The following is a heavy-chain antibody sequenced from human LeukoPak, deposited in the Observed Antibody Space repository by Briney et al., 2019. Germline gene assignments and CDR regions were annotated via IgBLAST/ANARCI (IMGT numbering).Heavy chain of an antibody. CDR1: GFTFSSYS. CDR3: ARAGEVWFGELFHRAEDGYIDY. V-gene: IGHV3-21*01. J-gene: IGHJ4*02. D-gene: IGHD3-10*01. Sequence: GGTLRLSCAASGFTFSSYSRNWVRQAPGKGLEWVSSISSSSSYIYYAAPVRGRFTISTANAKNSLSLQMNSLRAGDTAVYYCARAGEVWFGELFHRAEDGYIDYWGQGTLVTVSS. CDR2: ISSSSSYI.